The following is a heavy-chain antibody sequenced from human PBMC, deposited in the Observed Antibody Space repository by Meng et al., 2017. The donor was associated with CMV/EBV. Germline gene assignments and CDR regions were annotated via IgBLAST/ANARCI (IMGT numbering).Heavy chain of an antibody. CDR2: IYTSGST. Sequence: HVQRDAAVPGLVKPSQTLPSTCTVAGALTRSHYWSWIRQRAGKGLGWIWRIYTSGSTNYNPSLKSRVTMSVDTSKNQFSLKLSSVTAADTAVYYCARGPEVDYGDYVGLDYWGQGTLVTVSS. CDR3: ARGPEVDYGDYVGLDY. CDR1: GALTRSHY. V-gene: IGHV4-4*07. J-gene: IGHJ4*02. D-gene: IGHD4-17*01.